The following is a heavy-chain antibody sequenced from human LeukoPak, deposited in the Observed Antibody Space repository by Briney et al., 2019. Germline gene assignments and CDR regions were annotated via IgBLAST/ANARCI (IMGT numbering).Heavy chain of an antibody. D-gene: IGHD5-18*01. CDR2: INPNSGGT. V-gene: IGHV1-2*06. J-gene: IGHJ4*02. Sequence: ASVRVSCKASGYTFTGYYMHWVRQAPGQGLEWMGRINPNSGGTNYAQKFQGRVTMTRDTSISTAYMELSRLRSDDTAVYYCARGMRSGYSYGHNKKTDYFDYWGQGTLVTVSS. CDR3: ARGMRSGYSYGHNKKTDYFDY. CDR1: GYTFTGYY.